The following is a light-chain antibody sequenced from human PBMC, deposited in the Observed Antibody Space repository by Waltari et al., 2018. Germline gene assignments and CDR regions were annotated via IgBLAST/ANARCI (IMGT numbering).Light chain of an antibody. J-gene: IGLJ2*01. V-gene: IGLV1-44*01. CDR3: AAWDDSLNVV. Sequence: QSVLTQPPSASGTPGQRVTISCSGRSSNIGSNTVNWYQQLPGPAPKLLIYSNNQRPSGVPDRFSGSKSGTSASLAISGLQSEDEADYYCAAWDDSLNVVFGGGTKLTVL. CDR1: SSNIGSNT. CDR2: SNN.